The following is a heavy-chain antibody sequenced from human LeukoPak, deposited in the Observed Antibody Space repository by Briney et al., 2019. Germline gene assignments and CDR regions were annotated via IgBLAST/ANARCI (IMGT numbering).Heavy chain of an antibody. CDR3: ARASITYNWFDP. CDR2: IYYSGST. V-gene: IGHV4-59*01. D-gene: IGHD1-14*01. J-gene: IGHJ5*02. CDR1: GGSFSSYY. Sequence: SETLSLTCTVSGGSFSSYYWSWIRQPPGKGLEWIGYIYYSGSTNYNPFLKSRVTISVDTSKNQCSLKLSSVTAADTAVYYCARASITYNWFDPWGQGTLVTVSS.